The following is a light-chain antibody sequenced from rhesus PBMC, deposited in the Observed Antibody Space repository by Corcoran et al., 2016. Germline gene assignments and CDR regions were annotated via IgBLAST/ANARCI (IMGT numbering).Light chain of an antibody. Sequence: QAAPTQSPSVSGSPGQSVTISFTGTSSDIGGYNRVSWFQHHPGKAPNLMIYAVSQRPSGVSDRISCSKSGNTASLSISGLRAEDEADYYCSSYASSSTYIFGAGTRLTVL. CDR3: SSYASSSTYI. J-gene: IGLJ1*01. CDR2: AVS. V-gene: IGLV2-13*03. CDR1: SSDIGGYNR.